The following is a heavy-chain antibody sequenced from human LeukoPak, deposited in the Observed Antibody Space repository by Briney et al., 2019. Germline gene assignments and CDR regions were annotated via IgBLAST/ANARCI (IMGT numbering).Heavy chain of an antibody. V-gene: IGHV3-15*01. Sequence: GGSLRLSCAASGFTFSSAWMSWVRQAPGKGLEWVGRVRSKTDGGTSDYAAAVEGRFTIWRDDSTNTIFLQMNSLKTEDTAKYYCTSDPGLGGLNSDAFDMWGQGTLVIVSS. CDR3: TSDPGLGGLNSDAFDM. D-gene: IGHD3-10*01. CDR2: VRSKTDGGTS. CDR1: GFTFSSAW. J-gene: IGHJ3*02.